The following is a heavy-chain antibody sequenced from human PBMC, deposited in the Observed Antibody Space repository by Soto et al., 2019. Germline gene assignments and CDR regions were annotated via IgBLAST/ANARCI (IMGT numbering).Heavy chain of an antibody. V-gene: IGHV3-30*18. J-gene: IGHJ4*02. CDR2: ISYDENNK. Sequence: PGWSLRLSFAASGYSFSRYGLNWVRQAPGKGLEWVAVISYDENNKYYADSVKVRFTISRDNSKNTLYLQMNSLRAEDTAVYYCAKVLTGDLDYWGQGTLVTVSS. D-gene: IGHD7-27*01. CDR3: AKVLTGDLDY. CDR1: GYSFSRYG.